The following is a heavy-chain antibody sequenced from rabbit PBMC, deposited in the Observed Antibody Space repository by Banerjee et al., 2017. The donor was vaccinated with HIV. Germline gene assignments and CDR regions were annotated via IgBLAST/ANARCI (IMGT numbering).Heavy chain of an antibody. CDR2: IIDGGGST. CDR3: ARGDYSYGYAGYGL. V-gene: IGHV1S40*01. D-gene: IGHD6-1*01. Sequence: QSLEESGGDLVKPGASLTLTCTASGIDFSGYYYMCWVRQAPGKRPEWIACIIDGGGSTYYASWAKGRFTISKTSSTTVTLQMTSLTAADTATYFCARGDYSYGYAGYGLWGPGTL. J-gene: IGHJ4*01. CDR1: GIDFSGYYY.